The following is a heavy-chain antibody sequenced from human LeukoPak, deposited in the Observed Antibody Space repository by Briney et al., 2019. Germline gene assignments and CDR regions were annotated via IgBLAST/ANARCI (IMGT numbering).Heavy chain of an antibody. V-gene: IGHV3-11*06. CDR1: GFTFSDYY. CDR2: ISSSSSYI. Sequence: PGGSLRLSCAASGFTFSDYYMSWIRQAPGKGLEWVSSISSSSSYIYYADSVKGRFTISRDNAKNSLYLQMNSLRAEDTAVYYCAREIVVVTAATNHNWFDPWGQGTLVTVSS. D-gene: IGHD2-21*02. J-gene: IGHJ5*02. CDR3: AREIVVVTAATNHNWFDP.